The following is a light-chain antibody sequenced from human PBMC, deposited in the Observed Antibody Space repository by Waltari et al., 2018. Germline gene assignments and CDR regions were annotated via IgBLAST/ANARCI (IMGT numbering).Light chain of an antibody. CDR3: LQDYSYPRT. CDR1: QGIRND. J-gene: IGKJ1*01. Sequence: ATQMNQSPSSLSASVGDTVTITCRASQGIRNDLGWYQQKPGKAPRLLIYGASILQSGVPSRFSGSASGTDFTLTISSLQPEDFATYFCLQDYSYPRTFGRGTKVEFK. V-gene: IGKV1-6*01. CDR2: GAS.